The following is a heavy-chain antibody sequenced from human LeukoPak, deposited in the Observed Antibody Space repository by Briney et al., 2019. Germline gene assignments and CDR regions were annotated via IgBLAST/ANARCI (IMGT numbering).Heavy chain of an antibody. V-gene: IGHV4-59*08. J-gene: IGHJ2*01. CDR3: ARSPLGYYDSSGHNWYFDL. Sequence: SETLSLTCTVSGDSISTYHWHWLRQSPAQGLEWIGYIYYSGSTNYNPSLKSRVTISVDTSKNQFSLKLSSVTAADTAVYYCARSPLGYYDSSGHNWYFDLWGRGTLVTVSS. D-gene: IGHD3-22*01. CDR2: IYYSGST. CDR1: GDSISTYH.